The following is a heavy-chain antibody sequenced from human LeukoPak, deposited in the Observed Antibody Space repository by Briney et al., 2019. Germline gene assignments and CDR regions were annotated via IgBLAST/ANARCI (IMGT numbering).Heavy chain of an antibody. CDR3: VREIGNTGSYD. Sequence: GGSLRLSCGASGFTFSNYPMHWVRQAPGKGLEWVAVISYDGTNKYYADSVKGRFTISRDSFKNTLYLQMNYLRAEDTAVYYCVREIGNTGSYDWGQGTLVTVSS. CDR2: ISYDGTNK. V-gene: IGHV3-30-3*01. D-gene: IGHD1-26*01. CDR1: GFTFSNYP. J-gene: IGHJ4*02.